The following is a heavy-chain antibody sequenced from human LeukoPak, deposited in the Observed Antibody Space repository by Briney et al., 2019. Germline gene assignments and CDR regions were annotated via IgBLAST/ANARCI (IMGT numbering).Heavy chain of an antibody. CDR2: IYTSGST. Sequence: SETLSLTCTVSGGSMGGYSWSWLRQPAGMGLEWIGRIYTSGSTNYNPSLKSRVTMSVDTSKNQFSLKLSSVTAADMGVYYCARDSVEGYWGQGTLVTVSS. CDR3: ARDSVEGY. J-gene: IGHJ4*02. CDR1: GGSMGGYS. V-gene: IGHV4-4*07. D-gene: IGHD1-1*01.